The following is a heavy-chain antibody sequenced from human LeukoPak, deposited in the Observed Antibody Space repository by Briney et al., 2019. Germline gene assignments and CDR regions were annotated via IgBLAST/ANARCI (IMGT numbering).Heavy chain of an antibody. CDR2: IRSKAYGGTT. CDR1: GFTFGDYA. J-gene: IGHJ4*02. Sequence: GGSLRLSCTASGFTFGDYAMSWFRQAPGKGLEWVGFIRSKAYGGTTEYAASVKGRFTISRDDSKSIAYLQMNSLKTEDTAVYYCTRAQYSSSWYVDYWGQGTLVTVSS. D-gene: IGHD6-13*01. CDR3: TRAQYSSSWYVDY. V-gene: IGHV3-49*03.